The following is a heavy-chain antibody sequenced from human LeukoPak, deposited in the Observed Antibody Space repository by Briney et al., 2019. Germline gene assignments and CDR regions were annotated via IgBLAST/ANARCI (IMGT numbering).Heavy chain of an antibody. CDR3: ARAQDYCSGSTCYGYFQY. Sequence: GGSLRLSCAASGFTFGTYTMNWVRLAPGKGLEWVSGIFGDGSGTFYADSVKGRFTISSDNSKNTLYLQMNSLKAEDTAIYYCARAQDYCSGSTCYGYFQYWGQGTLVTVSS. J-gene: IGHJ1*01. CDR2: IFGDGSGT. CDR1: GFTFGTYT. D-gene: IGHD2-15*01. V-gene: IGHV3-23*01.